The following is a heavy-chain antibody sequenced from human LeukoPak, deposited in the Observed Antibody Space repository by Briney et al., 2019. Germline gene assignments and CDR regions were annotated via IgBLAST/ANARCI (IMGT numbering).Heavy chain of an antibody. CDR1: GGSISSYSYY. J-gene: IGHJ4*02. V-gene: IGHV4-39*01. D-gene: IGHD1-26*01. Sequence: SETLSLTCTVSGGSISSYSYYWGWIRQPPGKGLEWIGNIYDSGSTYYNASLQSRVTISIDTSKNQFSLRLSSVTAADTAMYYCAKSGGYGLIDYWGQGTLVTVSS. CDR2: IYDSGST. CDR3: AKSGGYGLIDY.